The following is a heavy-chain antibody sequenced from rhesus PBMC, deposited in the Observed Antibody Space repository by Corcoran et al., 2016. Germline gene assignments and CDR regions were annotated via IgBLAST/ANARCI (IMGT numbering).Heavy chain of an antibody. J-gene: IGHJ4*01. CDR1: GYNFTSSY. Sequence: QVQLEQSGAEVKKPGASVKLSCKASGYNFTSSYMNWVRQAPGQVLEWMGWINPSNGNTGYAQKFQGRVTMTRDTSTNTAYMELSSLRSEDTAVYYCTRAYGSRTFDYWGQGVLVTVSS. V-gene: IGHV1S9*01. D-gene: IGHD4-29*01. CDR2: INPSNGNT. CDR3: TRAYGSRTFDY.